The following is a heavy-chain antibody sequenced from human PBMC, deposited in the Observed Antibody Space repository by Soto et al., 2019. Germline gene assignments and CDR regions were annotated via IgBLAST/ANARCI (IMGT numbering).Heavy chain of an antibody. CDR1: GFTFRNYA. CDR3: ARVAIYCQGAGCFSV. Sequence: GGSLRLSCAASGFTFRNYAMNWVRQAPGKGLEWLSSISSDGSYIYYADSLMGRSTISRDNARNSLSLQMNGLRVEDTATYYCARVAIYCQGAGCFSVWGQGTVVTVS. J-gene: IGHJ4*02. CDR2: ISSDGSYI. D-gene: IGHD2-15*01. V-gene: IGHV3-21*01.